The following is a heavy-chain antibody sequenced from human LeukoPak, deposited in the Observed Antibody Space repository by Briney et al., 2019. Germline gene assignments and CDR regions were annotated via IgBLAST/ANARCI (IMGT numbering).Heavy chain of an antibody. D-gene: IGHD6-19*01. J-gene: IGHJ4*02. CDR1: GFNFNTYA. CDR3: VRVPARASSAFYYFDY. Sequence: GGSLRLSCTASGFNFNTYAMHWVRQTPGMGLEWVAVISYDGINIYYLDSVKGRFTISRDNSNNTLYLQITSLRPEDTAAYYCVRVPARASSAFYYFDYWGQGTLVTVSS. V-gene: IGHV3-30-3*01. CDR2: ISYDGINI.